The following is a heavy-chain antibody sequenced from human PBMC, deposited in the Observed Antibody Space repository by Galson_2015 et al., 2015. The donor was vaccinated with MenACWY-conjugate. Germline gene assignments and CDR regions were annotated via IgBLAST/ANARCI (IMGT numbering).Heavy chain of an antibody. V-gene: IGHV4-39*01. CDR3: DGRGHLNGGQDGFDI. Sequence: YSGSTYYNPSLKSRVTMSLDTSKNQLSLNLGSVTAADTAVYYYDGRGHLNGGQDGFDIWGQGTLVTVSS. J-gene: IGHJ3*02. CDR2: YSGST. D-gene: IGHD2-21*01.